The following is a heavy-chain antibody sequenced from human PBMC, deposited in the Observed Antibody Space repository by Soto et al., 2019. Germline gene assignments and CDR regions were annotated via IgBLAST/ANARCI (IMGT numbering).Heavy chain of an antibody. CDR1: GGTFSSYA. V-gene: IGHV1-69*06. D-gene: IGHD1-26*01. Sequence: QVQLVQSGAEVKKPGSSVKVSCKASGGTFSSYAISWVRQAPGQGLEWMGGIIPIFGTANYAQKFQGRVTITADKSTSTAYMELSSLRSEETAVYYCARDPEESVGATPWFDPWGQGTLFTVSS. CDR3: ARDPEESVGATPWFDP. CDR2: IIPIFGTA. J-gene: IGHJ5*02.